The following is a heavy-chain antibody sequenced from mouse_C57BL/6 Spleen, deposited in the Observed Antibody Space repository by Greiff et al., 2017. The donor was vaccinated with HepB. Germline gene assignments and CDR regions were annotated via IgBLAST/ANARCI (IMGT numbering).Heavy chain of an antibody. D-gene: IGHD2-3*01. CDR2: ISDGGSYT. V-gene: IGHV5-4*01. J-gene: IGHJ4*01. Sequence: EVQGVESGGGLVKPGGSLKLSCAASGFTFSSYAMSWVRQTPEKRLDWVATISDGGSYTYYPDNVKGRFTISRDNAKNNLYLQMSHLKSEDTAMYYCARDLYDGYPFYAMDYWGQGTSVTVSS. CDR3: ARDLYDGYPFYAMDY. CDR1: GFTFSSYA.